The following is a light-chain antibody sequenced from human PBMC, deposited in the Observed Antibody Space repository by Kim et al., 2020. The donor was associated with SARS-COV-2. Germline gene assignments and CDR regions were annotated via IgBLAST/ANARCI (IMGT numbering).Light chain of an antibody. V-gene: IGKV3-20*01. Sequence: LSPGERATLSCRASQSVSSTYLAWYQQKPGQAPRLLMSDASTRATGIPDRFSGSGSETDFTLTISRLEHEDFAVYYCQQYDTSRTFGQGTKVDIK. CDR3: QQYDTSRT. CDR1: QSVSSTY. CDR2: DAS. J-gene: IGKJ1*01.